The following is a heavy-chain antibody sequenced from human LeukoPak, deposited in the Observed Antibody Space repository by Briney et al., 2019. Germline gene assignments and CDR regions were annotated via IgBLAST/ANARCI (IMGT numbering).Heavy chain of an antibody. Sequence: GASVKVSCKASGYTFTSYGISWVRQAPGQGLEWMGWISAYNGNTNYAQKLQGRVTMTTDTSTSTAYMELRSLRSDDTAVYYCARDGRGLPQLYYFDYWGQGTLVTVSS. J-gene: IGHJ4*02. CDR3: ARDGRGLPQLYYFDY. V-gene: IGHV1-18*01. CDR1: GYTFTSYG. D-gene: IGHD1-26*01. CDR2: ISAYNGNT.